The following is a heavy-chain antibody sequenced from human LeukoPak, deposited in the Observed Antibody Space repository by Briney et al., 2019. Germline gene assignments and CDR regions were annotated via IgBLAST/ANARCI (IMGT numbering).Heavy chain of an antibody. J-gene: IGHJ4*02. V-gene: IGHV3-30-3*01. D-gene: IGHD3-3*01. CDR3: ARDGGHSFDY. CDR2: ISYDGRNK. CDR1: GFTFSSYA. Sequence: GGSLRLSCAASGFTFSSYAMHWVRQAPGKGLEWVAVISYDGRNKYYADSVKGRFTISRDNSKNTLYLQTNSLRAEDTAVFYCARDGGHSFDYWGQGTLVTVSS.